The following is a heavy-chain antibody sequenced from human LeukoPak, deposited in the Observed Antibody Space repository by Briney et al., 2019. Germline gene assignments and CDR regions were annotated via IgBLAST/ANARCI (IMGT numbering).Heavy chain of an antibody. CDR1: GYSISSGYY. CDR3: ARLDGDYNFPDYYYCYYMDV. J-gene: IGHJ6*03. V-gene: IGHV4-38-2*01. Sequence: SETLSLTCAVSGYSISSGYYWGWIRRPPGKGLEWIGSIYHSGSTYYNPSLKSRVTISVDTSKNQFSLKLSSVTAAGTAVYYCARLDGDYNFPDYYYCYYMDVWGKGTTVTVSS. CDR2: IYHSGST. D-gene: IGHD4-17*01.